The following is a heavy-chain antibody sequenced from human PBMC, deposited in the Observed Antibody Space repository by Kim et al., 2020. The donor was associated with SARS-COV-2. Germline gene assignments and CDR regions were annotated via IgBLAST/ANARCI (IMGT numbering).Heavy chain of an antibody. J-gene: IGHJ4*02. Sequence: ADPVKGRFTITMDNSKNSLYLQMNNLRAEDTAVYNCAKDTVTTSSLDLRVWGQGTLVTVSS. D-gene: IGHD4-17*01. CDR3: AKDTVTTSSLDLRV. V-gene: IGHV3-33*06.